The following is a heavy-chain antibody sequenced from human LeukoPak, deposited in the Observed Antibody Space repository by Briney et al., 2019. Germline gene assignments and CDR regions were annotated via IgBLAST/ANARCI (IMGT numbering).Heavy chain of an antibody. CDR3: TRRVLITMVRGVIIDDY. J-gene: IGHJ4*02. Sequence: GGSLRLSCAASGFPFSGSAMHWVRQASGKGLEWVGRIRSKANSYATAYAASVKGRFTISRDDSKNTAYLQMNSLKTEDTAVYYCTRRVLITMVRGVIIDDYWGQGTLVTVSS. CDR1: GFPFSGSA. D-gene: IGHD3-10*01. CDR2: IRSKANSYAT. V-gene: IGHV3-73*01.